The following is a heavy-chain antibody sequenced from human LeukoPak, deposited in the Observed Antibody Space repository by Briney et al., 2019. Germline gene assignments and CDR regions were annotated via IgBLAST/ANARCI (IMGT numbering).Heavy chain of an antibody. CDR2: ISSSGSTI. CDR3: ARVSGYCSSTSCYGSAFDI. CDR1: GFTFSSYE. Sequence: GGSLRLSCAASGFTFSSYEMNWVRQAPGKGLEWGSYISSSGSTIYYADSVKGRFTISRDNANNSLYLQMNSLRAEDTAVYYCARVSGYCSSTSCYGSAFDIWGQGTMVTVSS. V-gene: IGHV3-48*03. J-gene: IGHJ3*02. D-gene: IGHD2-2*01.